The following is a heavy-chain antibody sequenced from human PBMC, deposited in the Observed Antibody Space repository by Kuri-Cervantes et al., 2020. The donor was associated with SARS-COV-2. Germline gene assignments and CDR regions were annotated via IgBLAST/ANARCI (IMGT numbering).Heavy chain of an antibody. CDR2: TYPSGHT. CDR3: ARVGRAFTSSHGGIADS. J-gene: IGHJ4*02. V-gene: IGHV4-30-2*06. Sequence: TLSLTCAVSGGSSSSGGDSWSWIRQSPGKGLEWIGYTYPSGHTYYHPSLRSRVPISLDTSQNHFALKLNSVTAADTAVYYCARVGRAFTSSHGGIADSWGQGILVTVSS. D-gene: IGHD2-2*01. CDR1: GGSSSSGGDS.